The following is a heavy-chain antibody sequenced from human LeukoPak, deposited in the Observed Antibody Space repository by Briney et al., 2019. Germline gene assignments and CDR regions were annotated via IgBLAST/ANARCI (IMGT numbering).Heavy chain of an antibody. CDR2: IYPGDSDT. V-gene: IGHV5-51*04. CDR3: ARLGDYGDYSGYGDY. CDR1: GYTFINYW. Sequence: ESLKISCKGSGYTFINYWIAWVRQMPEKGLEWMGIIYPGDSDTRYSPSFQGQVTISADKPISTAYLQWSSLKASDTAMYYCARLGDYGDYSGYGDYWGHGTLVTVSS. J-gene: IGHJ4*01. D-gene: IGHD4-17*01.